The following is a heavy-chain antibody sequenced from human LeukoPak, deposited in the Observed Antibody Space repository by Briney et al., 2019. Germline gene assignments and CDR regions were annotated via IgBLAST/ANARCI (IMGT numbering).Heavy chain of an antibody. CDR2: ISAYNGNT. CDR1: GYTFTSYG. J-gene: IGHJ6*03. D-gene: IGHD3-10*01. Sequence: ASVKVSCKASGYTFTSYGISWVRQAPGQGLEWMGWISAYNGNTNYAQKLQGRVTMTTDTSTSTAYMELRSLRSDDTAVYYCAREGKVVRGVYYYYYMDVWGKGTTVTVSS. CDR3: AREGKVVRGVYYYYYMDV. V-gene: IGHV1-18*01.